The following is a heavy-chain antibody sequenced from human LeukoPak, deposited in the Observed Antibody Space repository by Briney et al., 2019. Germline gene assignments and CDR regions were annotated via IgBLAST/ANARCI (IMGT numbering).Heavy chain of an antibody. CDR3: ARTQLGYCSGGSCYGDY. CDR2: IYYSGST. J-gene: IGHJ4*02. CDR1: GGSISSSSYY. Sequence: SETLSLTCTVSGGSISSSSYYWGWIRQPPGKGLEWIGSIYYSGSTYYNPSLKSRVTISVDTSKNQFSLKLISVTAADTAVYYCARTQLGYCSGGSCYGDYWGQGTLVTVSS. V-gene: IGHV4-39*01. D-gene: IGHD2-15*01.